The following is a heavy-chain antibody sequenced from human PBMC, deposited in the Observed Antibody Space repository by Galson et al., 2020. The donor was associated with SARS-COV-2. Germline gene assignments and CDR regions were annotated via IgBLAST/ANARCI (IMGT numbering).Heavy chain of an antibody. CDR2: VYFSGST. J-gene: IGHJ2*01. CDR3: ARPAAPVDIGVMVTTVDWYFDL. V-gene: IGHV4-39*01. CDR1: GGSISSGSDY. D-gene: IGHD2-21*02. Sequence: ASETLSLTCTVSGGSISSGSDYWGWIRQPPGKGLEWIGSVYFSGSTYYNPSLQSRVTISVDMSRNQFSLKLSSVTAADTAVYYCARPAAPVDIGVMVTTVDWYFDLWGRGTLVTVSS.